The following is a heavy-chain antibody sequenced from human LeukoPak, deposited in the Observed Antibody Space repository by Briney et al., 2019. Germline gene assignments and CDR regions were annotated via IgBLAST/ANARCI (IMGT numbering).Heavy chain of an antibody. CDR3: ARRTGYDYGDYRFDP. J-gene: IGHJ5*02. CDR1: GYSFTSYW. Sequence: GESLKISCKGSGYSFTSYWMSWVRQMPGKGLEWMGRIDPSDSYTNYSPSFQGHVTISADKSISTAYLQWSSLKASDTAMYYCARRTGYDYGDYRFDPWGQGTLVTVSS. V-gene: IGHV5-10-1*01. D-gene: IGHD4-17*01. CDR2: IDPSDSYT.